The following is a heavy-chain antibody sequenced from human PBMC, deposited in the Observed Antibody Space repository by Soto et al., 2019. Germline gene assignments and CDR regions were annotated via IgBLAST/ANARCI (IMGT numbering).Heavy chain of an antibody. Sequence: SETLSLTCTVSGGSISSYYWSWIRQPPGKGLEWIGYIYYSGSTNYNPSLKSRVTISVDTSKNQFSLKLSSVTAADTAVYYCARVLGYYDSSGQYYGMDVWGQGTTVTVS. J-gene: IGHJ6*02. CDR2: IYYSGST. CDR3: ARVLGYYDSSGQYYGMDV. V-gene: IGHV4-59*01. D-gene: IGHD3-22*01. CDR1: GGSISSYY.